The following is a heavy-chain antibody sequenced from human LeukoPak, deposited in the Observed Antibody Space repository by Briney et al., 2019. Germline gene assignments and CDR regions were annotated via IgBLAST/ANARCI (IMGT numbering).Heavy chain of an antibody. CDR3: ARVDDFWSGYYMDV. CDR1: GYTFTSYG. Sequence: GASVKVSCKASGYTFTSYGISWVRQAPGQGLEWMGWISAYNGNTNYAQKPQGRVTMTTDTSTSTAYMELRSLRSDDTAVYYCARVDDFWSGYYMDVWGKGTTVTVSS. V-gene: IGHV1-18*01. J-gene: IGHJ6*03. CDR2: ISAYNGNT. D-gene: IGHD3-3*01.